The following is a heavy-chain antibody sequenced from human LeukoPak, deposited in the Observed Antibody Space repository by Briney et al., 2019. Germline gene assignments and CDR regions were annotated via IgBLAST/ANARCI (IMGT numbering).Heavy chain of an antibody. CDR3: AKASYDSSGYCSVEAYFDY. CDR1: GFTFSSYS. CDR2: IISSSSYI. D-gene: IGHD3-22*01. Sequence: GGSLRLSCAASGFTFSSYSMNWVRQALGKGLEWVSSIISSSSYIYYADSVKGRFTISRDNAKNSLYLQINSLRAEDTALYYCAKASYDSSGYCSVEAYFDYWGQGTLVTVSS. J-gene: IGHJ4*02. V-gene: IGHV3-21*01.